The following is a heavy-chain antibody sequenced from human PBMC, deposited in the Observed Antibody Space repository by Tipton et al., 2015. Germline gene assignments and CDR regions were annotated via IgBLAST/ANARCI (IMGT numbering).Heavy chain of an antibody. Sequence: TLSLTCSVSSDSITKYYWSWLRQPPGKELEWIGYIQFSGSTNYNPSLKSRVTISLDTSTTQFSLKMTSVTTTDTAVYYCARHVSFYYDTHGYDALDIWAQGTRVTVSS. CDR3: ARHVSFYYDTHGYDALDI. J-gene: IGHJ3*02. CDR2: IQFSGST. CDR1: SDSITKYY. V-gene: IGHV4-59*08. D-gene: IGHD3-22*01.